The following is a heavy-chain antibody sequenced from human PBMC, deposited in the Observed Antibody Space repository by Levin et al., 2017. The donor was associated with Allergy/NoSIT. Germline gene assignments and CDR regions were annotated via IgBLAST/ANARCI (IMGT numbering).Heavy chain of an antibody. CDR1: GGSLNSYF. D-gene: IGHD7-27*01. CDR3: ARDRNWGGYYFDY. Sequence: SQTLSLTCSVSGGSLNSYFWNWVRQPPGGALEWIGYINYSGFTNYKSSLKSRVTISVDTSKNHFSLKLTSVTAADTAVYYCARDRNWGGYYFDYWGQGALVTVSS. CDR2: INYSGFT. J-gene: IGHJ4*02. V-gene: IGHV4-59*01.